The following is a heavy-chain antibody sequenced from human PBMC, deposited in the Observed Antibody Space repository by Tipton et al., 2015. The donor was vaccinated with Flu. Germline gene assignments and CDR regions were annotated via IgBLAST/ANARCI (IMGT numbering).Heavy chain of an antibody. J-gene: IGHJ4*02. CDR1: GFMFEDYA. CDR3: VKEYEWGFDYDY. D-gene: IGHD2-15*01. V-gene: IGHV3-9*01. Sequence: SLRLSCVTYGFMFEDYAMHWVRQAPGKGLEWVSGISWDGGERRYADYLRGQFSISRDNAKKSLHLQMNSPRLEDTALYYCVKEYEWGFDYDYWGQGTLVTVSS. CDR2: ISWDGGER.